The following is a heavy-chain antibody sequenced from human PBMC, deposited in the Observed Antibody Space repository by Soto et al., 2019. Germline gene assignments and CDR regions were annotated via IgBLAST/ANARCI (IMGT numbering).Heavy chain of an antibody. CDR2: IYHNGGA. V-gene: IGHV4-39*01. CDR1: GDSMTTYAYY. J-gene: IGHJ4*02. CDR3: TRRVDLAKKGGSFDY. Sequence: TLSLTCSVSGDSMTTYAYYWGWIRQSPGRGLEWIGSIYHNGGAYYNPSLKSRVTISVNTSKNQFSLKLLSVTAADTAVYFCTRRVDLAKKGGSFDYWGQGKSVTVSS. D-gene: IGHD5-12*01.